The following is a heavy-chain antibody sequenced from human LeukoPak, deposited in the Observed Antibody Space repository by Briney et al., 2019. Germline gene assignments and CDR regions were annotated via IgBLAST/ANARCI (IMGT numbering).Heavy chain of an antibody. V-gene: IGHV1-46*01. CDR2: INPSGGST. J-gene: IGHJ3*02. Sequence: ASVKVSCKASGYTFTSYYMHWVRQAPGQGLEWMGIINPSGGSTSYAQKFQGRVTMTRDMSTSTVYMELSSLRSEDTAVYYCARGSRDWNDGDAFDIWGQGTMVTVSS. D-gene: IGHD1-1*01. CDR3: ARGSRDWNDGDAFDI. CDR1: GYTFTSYY.